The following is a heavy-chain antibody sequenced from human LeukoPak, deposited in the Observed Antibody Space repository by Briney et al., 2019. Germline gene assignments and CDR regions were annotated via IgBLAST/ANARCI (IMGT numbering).Heavy chain of an antibody. J-gene: IGHJ4*02. D-gene: IGHD2-15*01. Sequence: ASVKVSCKVSGYTLIELSMHWVRQAPGQGLEWMGRINPNSGGTNYAQKFQGRVTMTRDTSISTAYMELSRLRSDDTAVYYCARVAGPRIYYFDYWGQGTLVTVSS. CDR1: GYTLIELS. V-gene: IGHV1-2*06. CDR2: INPNSGGT. CDR3: ARVAGPRIYYFDY.